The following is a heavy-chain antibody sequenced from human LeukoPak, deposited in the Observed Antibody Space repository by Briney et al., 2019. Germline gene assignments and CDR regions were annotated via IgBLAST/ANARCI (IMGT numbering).Heavy chain of an antibody. Sequence: GASVKVSCKASGYTFTGYYMHWVRQAPGQGLEWMGWINPNSGGTNYAQKFQGRVTMTRDTSISTAYMELSRLRSDDTAVYYCARVRVVARPSNWFDPWGQGTLVTVSS. D-gene: IGHD2-2*01. J-gene: IGHJ5*02. CDR3: ARVRVVARPSNWFDP. CDR2: INPNSGGT. V-gene: IGHV1-2*02. CDR1: GYTFTGYY.